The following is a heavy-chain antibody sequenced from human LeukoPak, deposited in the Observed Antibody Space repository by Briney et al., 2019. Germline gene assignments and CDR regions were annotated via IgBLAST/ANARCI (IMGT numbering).Heavy chain of an antibody. J-gene: IGHJ5*02. Sequence: ASVKVSCKASGYTFTSYYMHWVRQAPGQGLEWMGIINPSGGSTSYAQKFQGRVTMTRDMSTSTVYMELSSLRSEDTAVYYCAREDCTNGVCYNWFDPWGQGTLVTVSS. CDR3: AREDCTNGVCYNWFDP. CDR2: INPSGGST. V-gene: IGHV1-46*01. CDR1: GYTFTSYY. D-gene: IGHD2-8*01.